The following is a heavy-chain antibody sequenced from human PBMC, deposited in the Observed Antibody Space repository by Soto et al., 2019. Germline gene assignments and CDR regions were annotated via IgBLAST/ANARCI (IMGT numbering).Heavy chain of an antibody. V-gene: IGHV3-23*01. CDR1: GFTFSSYA. CDR2: ISGSGGST. CDR3: AKDRYYYDSSGYVY. D-gene: IGHD3-22*01. Sequence: EVQLLESGGGLVQPGGSLRLSCAASGFTFSSYAMSWVRQAPGKGLEWVSAISGSGGSTYYAYSVKGRFTISRDNSKNTLYLQMNRLRAEDTAVYYCAKDRYYYDSSGYVYWGQGTLVTVS. J-gene: IGHJ4*02.